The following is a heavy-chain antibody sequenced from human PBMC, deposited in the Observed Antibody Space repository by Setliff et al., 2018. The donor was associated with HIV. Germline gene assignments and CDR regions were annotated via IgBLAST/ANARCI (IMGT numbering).Heavy chain of an antibody. D-gene: IGHD4-17*01. CDR1: GFTFSSYA. J-gene: IGHJ4*02. CDR2: ISGSGDST. Sequence: GGSLRLSCAASGFTFSSYAITWVRQAPGKGLEWVSAISGSGDSTFYADSVQGRFTISRDNSKNTLYLQLTSLRAEDTAVYYCATSPAAVTPRYFDFWGQGTLVTVSS. V-gene: IGHV3-23*01. CDR3: ATSPAAVTPRYFDF.